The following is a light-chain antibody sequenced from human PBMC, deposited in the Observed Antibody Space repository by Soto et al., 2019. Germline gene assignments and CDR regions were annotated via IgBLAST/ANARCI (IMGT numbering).Light chain of an antibody. Sequence: QSVLTQPASVSGSPGQSITISCTGTSSDVGGFNYVSWYQHHPGKAPKLMIYDVSNRPSGVSDRFSGSKSGNTASLTISGLQAEDEAYYYGSSYASTTLLVFGGGTKVTVL. V-gene: IGLV2-14*03. CDR2: DVS. J-gene: IGLJ2*01. CDR1: SSDVGGFNY. CDR3: SSYASTTLLV.